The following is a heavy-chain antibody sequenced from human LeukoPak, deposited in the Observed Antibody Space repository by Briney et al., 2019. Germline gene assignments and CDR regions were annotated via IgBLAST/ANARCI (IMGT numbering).Heavy chain of an antibody. CDR2: IKQDGSEK. D-gene: IGHD5-18*01. CDR3: ARPAGGYSFGSPVDY. CDR1: RFTFTRYW. Sequence: GGSLRLSCAASRFTFTRYWMSWVRQAPGKGLEWVANIKQDGSEKYYVDSVKGRFTISRDNAKNSLYLQMNSLRAEDTAVYYCARPAGGYSFGSPVDYWGQGTLVTVSS. J-gene: IGHJ4*02. V-gene: IGHV3-7*01.